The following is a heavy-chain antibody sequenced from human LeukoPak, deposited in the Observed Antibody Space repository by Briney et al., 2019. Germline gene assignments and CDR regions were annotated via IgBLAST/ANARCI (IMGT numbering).Heavy chain of an antibody. CDR1: GFSFSIYW. J-gene: IGHJ3*02. Sequence: PGGSLRLSCAASGFSFSIYWMSWVRQAPGKGLEWVANINQDGSEKYYVDSVKGRFTISRDNAKNSLYLQMNSLRAEDTAVYYCARDAPLAFDIWGQGTMVTVSS. V-gene: IGHV3-7*01. CDR2: INQDGSEK. CDR3: ARDAPLAFDI.